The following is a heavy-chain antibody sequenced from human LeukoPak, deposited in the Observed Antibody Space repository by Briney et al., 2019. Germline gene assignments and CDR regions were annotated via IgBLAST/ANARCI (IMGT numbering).Heavy chain of an antibody. CDR1: GGTSSSYA. CDR2: IIPIFGTA. CDR3: ARATYYYGSGSFPPIDY. J-gene: IGHJ4*02. Sequence: SVKVSCKASGGTSSSYAISWVRQAPGQGLEWMGGIIPIFGTANYAQKFQGRVTITADESTSTAYMELSSLRSEDTAVYYCARATYYYGSGSFPPIDYWGQGTLVTVSS. V-gene: IGHV1-69*01. D-gene: IGHD3-10*01.